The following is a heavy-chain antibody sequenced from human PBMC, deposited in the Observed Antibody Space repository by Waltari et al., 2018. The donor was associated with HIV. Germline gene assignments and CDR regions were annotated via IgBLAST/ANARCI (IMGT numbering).Heavy chain of an antibody. Sequence: QVQLVQSGAEVKKPGSSVTVACKASGGTFSSYAIIWVRQAPGQGLEWMGGIIPSFGTANYAQKFQGRVTITADKSTSTAYMELSSLRSEDTAVYYCARDGGAYCGGDCPPHYWGQGTLVTVSS. D-gene: IGHD2-21*02. CDR1: GGTFSSYA. J-gene: IGHJ4*02. CDR3: ARDGGAYCGGDCPPHY. V-gene: IGHV1-69*06. CDR2: IIPSFGTA.